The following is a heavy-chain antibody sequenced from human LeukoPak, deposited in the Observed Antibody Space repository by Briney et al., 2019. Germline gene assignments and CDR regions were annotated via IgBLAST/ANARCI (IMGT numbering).Heavy chain of an antibody. J-gene: IGHJ4*02. CDR2: ISGSAHKI. D-gene: IGHD5-18*01. CDR3: AGRPTGYSSGYIH. Sequence: GGSLRLSCAASGFTVSSNYMTWVRQAPEKGLDWVSVISGSAHKIRYADSVKGRFTISRDNSENIVYLQMNNLRVEDTAVYYCAGRPTGYSSGYIHWGQGTLVTVSS. V-gene: IGHV3-53*01. CDR1: GFTVSSNY.